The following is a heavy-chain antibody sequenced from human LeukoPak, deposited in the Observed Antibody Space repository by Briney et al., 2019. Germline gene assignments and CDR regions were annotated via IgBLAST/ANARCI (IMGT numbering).Heavy chain of an antibody. Sequence: SETLSLTCVIYGASFSDYYWSWIRQPPGKGLEWIGEIHHSVGTKYNPSLKSRVTMSADTSKNQFSLNLSSVTAADTAVYYCAKNNWFDPWGQGTLVTVSS. CDR1: GASFSDYY. V-gene: IGHV4-34*01. J-gene: IGHJ5*02. CDR2: IHHSVGT. CDR3: AKNNWFDP.